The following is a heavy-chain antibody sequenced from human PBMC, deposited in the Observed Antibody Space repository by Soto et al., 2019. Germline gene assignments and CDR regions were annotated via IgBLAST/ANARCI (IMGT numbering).Heavy chain of an antibody. J-gene: IGHJ6*02. CDR2: TRNKANSYTT. D-gene: IGHD2-15*01. CDR3: ARGDHCSGDRCYNPYGMDV. V-gene: IGHV3-72*01. CDR1: GFTFSDHY. Sequence: HPGGSLRLSCVASGFTFSDHYMDWVRQAPGKGLEWVGRTRNKANSYTTEYAASVKGRFTISRDDLKNSLYLQMNSLKNEDTAVYYCARGDHCSGDRCYNPYGMDVWGRGTTVTVSS.